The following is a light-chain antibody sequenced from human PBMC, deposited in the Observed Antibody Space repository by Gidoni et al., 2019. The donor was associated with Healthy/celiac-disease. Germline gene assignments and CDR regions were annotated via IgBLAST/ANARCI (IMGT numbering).Light chain of an antibody. V-gene: IGKV3-20*01. CDR2: GAS. J-gene: IGKJ5*01. CDR3: QQYGSSFT. Sequence: EFALTQSPGTLSLSPGERATLSCRASQSVSSSYLDWYQQKPGQAPRLHIYGASSRATGIPDRCSGSGSGTDFTLTISRLEPEDFAVYYWQQYGSSFTFGQGTRLEIK. CDR1: QSVSSSY.